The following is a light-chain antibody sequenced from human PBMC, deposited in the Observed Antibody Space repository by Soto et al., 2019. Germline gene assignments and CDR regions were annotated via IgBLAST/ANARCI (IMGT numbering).Light chain of an antibody. CDR3: PLYASQLT. CDR1: QSVSSSY. J-gene: IGKJ5*01. Sequence: GERATLSCRSSQSVSSSYLAWYQQKPGQAPRLLIYGASSRATGIPDRFSGSGSGTDFTLTISSLQPEDFTVYYCPLYASQLTF. CDR2: GAS. V-gene: IGKV3-20*01.